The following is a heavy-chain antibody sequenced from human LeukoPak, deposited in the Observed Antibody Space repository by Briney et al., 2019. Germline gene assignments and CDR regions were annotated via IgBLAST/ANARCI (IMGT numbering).Heavy chain of an antibody. CDR3: AKGSGYDYKGYGAFDI. Sequence: SGRSLRLSCAASGFTFDDYAMHWVRQAPGKGLEWVSGISWNSGSIGYADSVKGRFTISRDNAKNSLYLQMNSLRAEDTALYYCAKGSGYDYKGYGAFDIWGQGTMVTVSS. CDR1: GFTFDDYA. D-gene: IGHD5-12*01. CDR2: ISWNSGSI. V-gene: IGHV3-9*01. J-gene: IGHJ3*02.